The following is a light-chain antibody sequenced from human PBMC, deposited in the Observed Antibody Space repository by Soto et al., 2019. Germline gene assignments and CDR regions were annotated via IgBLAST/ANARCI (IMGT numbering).Light chain of an antibody. CDR2: DVY. CDR1: SSDVGGHNY. CDR3: CSYVGSYTWV. Sequence: QSALTQPRSVSGSPGQSVTISCTGTSSDVGGHNYVSWYQQHPGKAPKLLIYDVYKRPSGVPDRFSGSKSGNTASLTISGLQAEEEADYYCCSYVGSYTWVFGGGTKLTVL. J-gene: IGLJ3*02. V-gene: IGLV2-11*01.